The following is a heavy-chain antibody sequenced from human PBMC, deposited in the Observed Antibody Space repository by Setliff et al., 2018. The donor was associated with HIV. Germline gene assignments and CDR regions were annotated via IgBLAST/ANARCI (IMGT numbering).Heavy chain of an antibody. CDR1: GYPFTSYG. CDR3: ARMNAYYNVWRSTYYFDY. J-gene: IGHJ4*02. CDR2: ISPYNGDT. V-gene: IGHV1-18*01. D-gene: IGHD3-3*01. Sequence: ASVKVCCKASGYPFTSYGLCWVRQAPGQGLEWMGWISPYNGDTYYDEKFQGRVTMTTDTSTGTASMELTSLRSDDTAVYYCARMNAYYNVWRSTYYFDYWGQGTLVTVSS.